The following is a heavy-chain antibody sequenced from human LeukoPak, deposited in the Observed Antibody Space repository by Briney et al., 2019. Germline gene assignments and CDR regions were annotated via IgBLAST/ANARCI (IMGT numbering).Heavy chain of an antibody. V-gene: IGHV5-51*01. CDR1: GYSFPNYW. Sequence: GESLKISCKGSGYSFPNYWIGWVRQMPGKGLEWMGIIYPGDSDTRYSPSFQGQVTISADKSISTAYLQWSSLKASDTAMYYCARQSPEEGMGAADWGQGTLVTVSS. J-gene: IGHJ4*02. CDR2: IYPGDSDT. CDR3: ARQSPEEGMGAAD. D-gene: IGHD1-26*01.